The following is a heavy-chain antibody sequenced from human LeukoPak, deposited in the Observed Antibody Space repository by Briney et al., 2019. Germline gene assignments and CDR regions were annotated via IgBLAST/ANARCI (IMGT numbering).Heavy chain of an antibody. D-gene: IGHD3-16*01. CDR3: GAEWGVFYFDY. Sequence: GGSLRLSCAASGFTFSNYAMSWVRQAPGKGLEWISSISGVCSSTYYADSVKGRITITRDNSKNTLYLQMNSLRAEDTAVYYCGAEWGVFYFDYWGQGTLVTVSS. V-gene: IGHV3-23*01. CDR2: ISGVCSST. CDR1: GFTFSNYA. J-gene: IGHJ4*02.